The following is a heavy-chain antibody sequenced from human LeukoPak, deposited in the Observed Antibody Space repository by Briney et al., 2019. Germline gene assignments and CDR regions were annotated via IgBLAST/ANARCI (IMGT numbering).Heavy chain of an antibody. D-gene: IGHD6-13*01. CDR2: INHSGST. J-gene: IGHJ4*02. Sequence: PSETLSLTCAVYGGSFSGYYWSWIRQPPGKGLEWIGEINHSGSTNYNPSLKSRVTISVDTSKNEFSLKLSSVTAADTAVYYCARKPAPGYSSSWYYLGKTYYFDYWGQGTLVIVSS. V-gene: IGHV4-34*01. CDR3: ARKPAPGYSSSWYYLGKTYYFDY. CDR1: GGSFSGYY.